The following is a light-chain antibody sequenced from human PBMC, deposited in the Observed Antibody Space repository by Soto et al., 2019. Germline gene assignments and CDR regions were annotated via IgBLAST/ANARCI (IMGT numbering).Light chain of an antibody. CDR2: GAS. V-gene: IGKV3D-15*01. Sequence: EIVLTQSPGTLSVSPGERATLSCRASQSVSSDLAWYHQKPGQAPRLLIYGASSRATGIPDRFSGSGSGTDFTLTISSLQPEDFATYYCQQHYTYTWTFGQGTKVDIK. J-gene: IGKJ1*01. CDR1: QSVSSD. CDR3: QQHYTYTWT.